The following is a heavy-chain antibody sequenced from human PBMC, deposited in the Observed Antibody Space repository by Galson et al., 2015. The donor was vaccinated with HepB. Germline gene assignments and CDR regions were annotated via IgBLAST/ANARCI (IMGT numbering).Heavy chain of an antibody. Sequence: SLRLSCAASGFTLSSYAMSWVRQAPGKGLEWVSAIGGSGGSTYYADSVKGRFTISRDNSKNTLYLQMNSLRAEDTAVYYCARRVRIGYIDVWGQWTPVTVSS. J-gene: IGHJ6*02. D-gene: IGHD3-10*01. CDR3: ARRVRIGYIDV. CDR1: GFTLSSYA. CDR2: IGGSGGST. V-gene: IGHV3-23*01.